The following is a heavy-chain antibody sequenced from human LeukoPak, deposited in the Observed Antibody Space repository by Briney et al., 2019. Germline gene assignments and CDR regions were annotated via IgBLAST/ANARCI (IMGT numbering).Heavy chain of an antibody. D-gene: IGHD5-12*01. CDR3: ARDSGYSGYSDY. CDR2: ISSSSSYT. J-gene: IGHJ4*02. V-gene: IGHV3-11*05. Sequence: GGSLRLSCAASGFTFSDYCMSWIRQAPGKGLEWVSYISSSSSYTDYADSVKGRFTISRDNAKNSLNLQMNSLRAEDTAVYYCARDSGYSGYSDYWGQGTPVTVSS. CDR1: GFTFSDYC.